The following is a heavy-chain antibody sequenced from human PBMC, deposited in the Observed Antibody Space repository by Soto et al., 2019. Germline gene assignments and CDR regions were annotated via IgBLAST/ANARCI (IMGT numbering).Heavy chain of an antibody. J-gene: IGHJ6*02. D-gene: IGHD2-15*01. CDR3: TTSPYCSGGSCYPEAFNYYYYGMDV. CDR2: IKSKTDGGTT. V-gene: IGHV3-15*07. CDR1: GFTFSNAW. Sequence: GGSLRLSCAASGFTFSNAWMNWVRQAPGKGLEWVGRIKSKTDGGTTDYAAPVKGRFTISRDDSKNTLYLQMNSLKTEDTAVYYCTTSPYCSGGSCYPEAFNYYYYGMDVWGQGTTVTVSS.